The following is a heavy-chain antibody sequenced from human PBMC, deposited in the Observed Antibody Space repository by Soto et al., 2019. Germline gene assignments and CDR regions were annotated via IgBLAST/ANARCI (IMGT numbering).Heavy chain of an antibody. J-gene: IGHJ4*02. D-gene: IGHD2-15*01. Sequence: TLSLTCTVSGGSVSSSSYYWGWIRQPPGKGLEWIGYISFTGDTTYNPSLKSRVTMAVDTSKKQFYLKLGSETAADTALYYCSRRRPSCPTLIWGQGSFVIVSS. CDR3: SRRRPSCPTLI. CDR2: ISFTGDT. CDR1: GGSVSSSSYY. V-gene: IGHV4-61*01.